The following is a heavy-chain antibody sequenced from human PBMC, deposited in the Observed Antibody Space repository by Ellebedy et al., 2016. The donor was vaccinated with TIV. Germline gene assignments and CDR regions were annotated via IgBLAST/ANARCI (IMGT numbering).Heavy chain of an antibody. CDR2: IYSGGST. J-gene: IGHJ6*02. Sequence: GESLKISCAASGFTVSSNYMSWVRQAPGKGLEWVSVIYSGGSTHYADSVKGRFIISRDNSKNTLHLQMNSLRAEDTAVYYCARLWFGELWFYGMDVWGQGTTVTVSS. D-gene: IGHD3-10*01. CDR1: GFTVSSNY. CDR3: ARLWFGELWFYGMDV. V-gene: IGHV3-66*04.